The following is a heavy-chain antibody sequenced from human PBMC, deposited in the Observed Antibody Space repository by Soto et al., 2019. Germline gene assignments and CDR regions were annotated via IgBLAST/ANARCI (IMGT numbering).Heavy chain of an antibody. V-gene: IGHV4-39*01. CDR3: AVGGDAAWGCVLY. Sequence: SETLSLTCTVSGGSISSSSYYWGWIRQPPGKGLEWIGSIYYSGGSTYYSPSLKSRVTISVDTSKNQFSLKLSSVTAADTAVYYCAVGGDAAWGCVLYWGQGTLVTVSS. CDR1: GGSISSSSYY. D-gene: IGHD2-15*01. CDR2: IYYSGGST. J-gene: IGHJ4*02.